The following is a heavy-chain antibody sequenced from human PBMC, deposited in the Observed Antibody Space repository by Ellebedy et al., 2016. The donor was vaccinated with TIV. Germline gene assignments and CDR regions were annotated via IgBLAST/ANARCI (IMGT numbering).Heavy chain of an antibody. CDR3: ATGSGHSYGLDY. V-gene: IGHV4-4*07. CDR1: GGSIRSSY. Sequence: MPSETLSLTCTVPGGSIRSSYWSWVRQPAGKGLEWIGRIYTSGSTNYNPSLKSRVTMSVDTSKNQFSLKLSSVTAAETAVYYCATGSGHSYGLDYWGQGTLVTVSS. CDR2: IYTSGST. D-gene: IGHD5-18*01. J-gene: IGHJ4*02.